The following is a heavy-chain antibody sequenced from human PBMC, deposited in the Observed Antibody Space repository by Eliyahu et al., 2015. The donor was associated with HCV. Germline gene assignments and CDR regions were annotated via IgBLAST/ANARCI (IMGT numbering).Heavy chain of an antibody. J-gene: IGHJ6*02. CDR2: ISYDGSNK. D-gene: IGHD1-7*01. CDR1: GFPFSRXG. Sequence: QVQLVESGGGVVQPGRSLRLSCAASGFPFSRXGMHWVRQAPGKGLEWVAVISYDGSNKYYADSVKGRFTISRDNSKNTLYLQMNSLRAEDTAVYYCAKDLAGTTSNYYYGMDVWGQGTTVTVSS. V-gene: IGHV3-30*18. CDR3: AKDLAGTTSNYYYGMDV.